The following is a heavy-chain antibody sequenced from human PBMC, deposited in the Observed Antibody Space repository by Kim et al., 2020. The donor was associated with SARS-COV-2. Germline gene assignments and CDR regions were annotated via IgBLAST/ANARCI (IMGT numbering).Heavy chain of an antibody. J-gene: IGHJ2*01. CDR2: IYYSGST. Sequence: SETLSLTCTVSGGSISSGGYYWGWIRQHPGKGLEWIGYIYYSGSTYYNPSLKSRVTISVDTSKNQFSLKLSSVTAADTAVYYCARVDPRPYYYDSSGYLEISTPYQKYWYFDLWGRGTLVTVSS. V-gene: IGHV4-31*03. D-gene: IGHD3-22*01. CDR3: ARVDPRPYYYDSSGYLEISTPYQKYWYFDL. CDR1: GGSISSGGYY.